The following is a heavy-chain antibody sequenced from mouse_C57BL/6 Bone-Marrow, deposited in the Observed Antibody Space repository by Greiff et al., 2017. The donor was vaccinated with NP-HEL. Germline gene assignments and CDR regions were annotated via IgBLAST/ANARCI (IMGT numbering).Heavy chain of an antibody. CDR1: GFTFSSYG. Sequence: EVLLVESGGDLVKPGGSLKLSCAASGFTFSSYGMSWVRQTPDKRLEWVATISSSGSYTYYPDSVKGRFTISRDNAKNTLYLQMSSLKSEDTAMYYCAARDWYFDVWGTGTTVTVTS. J-gene: IGHJ1*03. V-gene: IGHV5-6*01. CDR2: ISSSGSYT. CDR3: AARDWYFDV.